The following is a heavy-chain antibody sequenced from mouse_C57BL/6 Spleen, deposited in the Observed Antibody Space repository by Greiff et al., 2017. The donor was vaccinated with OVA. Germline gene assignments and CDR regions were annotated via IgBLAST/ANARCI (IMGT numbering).Heavy chain of an antibody. J-gene: IGHJ3*01. D-gene: IGHD2-4*01. CDR3: ARPYDYDGAWCAY. CDR1: GFSLSTSGMG. CDR2: IYWDDAN. Sequence: QVTLKVSGPGILQSSQTLSLTCSFSGFSLSTSGMGVSWIRQPSGKGLVWLAHIYWDDANRSNPSLKSRLTLSKDTSRNQVFLKITSVDTADTATDYGARPYDYDGAWCAYWGQGTLVTVSA. V-gene: IGHV8-12*01.